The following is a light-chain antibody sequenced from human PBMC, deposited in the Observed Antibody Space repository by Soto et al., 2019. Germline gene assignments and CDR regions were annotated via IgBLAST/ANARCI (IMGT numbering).Light chain of an antibody. V-gene: IGLV2-23*02. Sequence: QSALTQVASVSGSPGQSITISCTGTSSDVGTFNLVSWYQQHPGKAPRLMIYEVIKRPSGVSNRFSGSKSGNTASLTISGLQAEDEAAYYCCSYAGNSVYVFGTGTKVTV. J-gene: IGLJ1*01. CDR2: EVI. CDR3: CSYAGNSVYV. CDR1: SSDVGTFNL.